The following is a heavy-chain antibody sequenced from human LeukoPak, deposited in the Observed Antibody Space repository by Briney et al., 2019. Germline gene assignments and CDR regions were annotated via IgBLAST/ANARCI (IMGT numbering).Heavy chain of an antibody. Sequence: SETLSLTCAVYGGSFSGYYWSWIRQPPGKGLEWIEEINHSGSTNYNPSLKSRVTISVDTSKNQFSLKLSSVTAADTAVYYCARSTTVTPSDAFDIWGQGTMVTVSS. D-gene: IGHD4-17*01. V-gene: IGHV4-34*01. CDR2: INHSGST. J-gene: IGHJ3*02. CDR3: ARSTTVTPSDAFDI. CDR1: GGSFSGYY.